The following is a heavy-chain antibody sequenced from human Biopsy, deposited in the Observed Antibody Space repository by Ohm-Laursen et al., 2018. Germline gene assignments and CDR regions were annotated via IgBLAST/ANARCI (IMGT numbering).Heavy chain of an antibody. Sequence: SDTLSLTCAEYGESFNGYYWSWIRQTPGKGLEWIGEINHSGRTNYNPSLKSRVTISVDTSKNQFSLKVRSVTAADTAVYYCVRGVDYYDPYHYYALDVWGQGTTVTVSS. V-gene: IGHV4-34*01. CDR2: INHSGRT. CDR1: GESFNGYY. J-gene: IGHJ6*02. D-gene: IGHD3-22*01. CDR3: VRGVDYYDPYHYYALDV.